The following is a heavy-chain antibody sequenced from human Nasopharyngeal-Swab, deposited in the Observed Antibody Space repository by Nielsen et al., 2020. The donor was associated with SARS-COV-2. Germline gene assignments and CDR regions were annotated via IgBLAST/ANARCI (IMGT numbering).Heavy chain of an antibody. V-gene: IGHV3-7*03. D-gene: IGHD3-22*01. CDR2: MKPDGSEK. CDR3: ARESVSITTYRDH. Sequence: GESLKISCEATGFTFFSGHWMIWFRHAPGKGLQWVANMKPDGSEKNYVDSVKGRFTISRDNARNSLYLQINRLRAEDTAIYYCARESVSITTYRDHWGQGTLVTVSS. CDR1: GFTFFSGHW. J-gene: IGHJ4*02.